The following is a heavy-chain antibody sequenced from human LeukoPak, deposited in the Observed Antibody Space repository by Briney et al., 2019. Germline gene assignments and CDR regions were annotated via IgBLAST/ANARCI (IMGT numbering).Heavy chain of an antibody. J-gene: IGHJ1*01. CDR2: ITPDADRT. CDR1: GFTFGSYG. CDR3: AIMHGYYDGSGYWVQ. Sequence: GGSLRLSCAASGFTFGSYGMSWVRQAPGKGLEWVSFITPDADRTSYADSVEGRFTLPRENPRNTLYMKMNSLRDEHTALYYCAIMHGYYDGSGYWVQWGQGTLVTVSS. V-gene: IGHV3-23*01. D-gene: IGHD3-22*01.